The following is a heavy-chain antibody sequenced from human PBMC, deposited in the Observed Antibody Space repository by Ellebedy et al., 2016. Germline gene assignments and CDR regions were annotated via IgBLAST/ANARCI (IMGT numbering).Heavy chain of an antibody. D-gene: IGHD1-26*01. Sequence: GGSLRLSCAASGFTFTTYWMSWVRQAPGKGLEFVAKLNQDGNERYYVDSVKGRFTISRDNAKNSLYLQMSRLRAEDTAIYYCARLYYRTCDMWGQGAVVTVSS. CDR2: LNQDGNER. CDR3: ARLYYRTCDM. CDR1: GFTFTTYW. V-gene: IGHV3-7*03. J-gene: IGHJ3*02.